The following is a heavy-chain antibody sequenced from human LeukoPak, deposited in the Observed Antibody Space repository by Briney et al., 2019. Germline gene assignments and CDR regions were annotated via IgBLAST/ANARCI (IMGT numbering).Heavy chain of an antibody. CDR1: GGSISSSNFY. D-gene: IGHD5-18*01. J-gene: IGHJ5*02. CDR2: IYYSGST. CDR3: ARARVDTAMVTRHHLDP. Sequence: SETLSLTCTVSGGSISSSNFYWGWVRQPPGKGLEWIGSIYYSGSTYYNPSLKSRVSISVDTSKNQFSLKLSSVTAADTAVYYCARARVDTAMVTRHHLDPWGQGTLVTVSS. V-gene: IGHV4-39*07.